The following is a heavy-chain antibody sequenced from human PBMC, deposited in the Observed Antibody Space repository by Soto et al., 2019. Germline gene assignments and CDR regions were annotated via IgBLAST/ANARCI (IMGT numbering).Heavy chain of an antibody. D-gene: IGHD6-19*01. Sequence: SETLSLTCAVSGGSISSGGYSWSWIRQPPGKGLEWIGYIYHSGSTYYNPSLKSRVTISVDRSKNQFSLKLSSVTAADTAVYYCARVRQQWLVGFFDYWGQGTLVTVSS. CDR1: GGSISSGGYS. V-gene: IGHV4-30-2*01. CDR3: ARVRQQWLVGFFDY. CDR2: IYHSGST. J-gene: IGHJ4*02.